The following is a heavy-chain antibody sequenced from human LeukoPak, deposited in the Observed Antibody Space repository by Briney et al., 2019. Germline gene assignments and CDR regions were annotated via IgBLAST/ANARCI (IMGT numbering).Heavy chain of an antibody. CDR3: ARPYCNGGSCHDYFDY. J-gene: IGHJ4*02. CDR2: MNPYSGGT. Sequence: GASVKVSCKASGYTFTGYYMHWVRQAPGQGLEWMGRMNPYSGGTNYAQKFQGRVTMTRDTSISTAYMELRRLSSDDTAIYYCARPYCNGGSCHDYFDYWGQGTLVTASS. CDR1: GYTFTGYY. V-gene: IGHV1-2*06. D-gene: IGHD2-15*01.